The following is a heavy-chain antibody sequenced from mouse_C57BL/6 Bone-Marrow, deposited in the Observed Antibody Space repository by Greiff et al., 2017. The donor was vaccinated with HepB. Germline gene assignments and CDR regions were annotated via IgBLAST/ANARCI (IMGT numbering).Heavy chain of an antibody. Sequence: VQLKESGPVLVKPGASVKMSCKASGYTFTDYYMNWVKQSHGKSLEWIGVINPYNGGTSYNQKFKGKATLTVDKSSSTAYMELNSLTSEDSAVYYCARRSRLAYWGQGTLVTVSA. V-gene: IGHV1-19*01. J-gene: IGHJ3*01. CDR2: INPYNGGT. CDR3: ARRSRLAY. CDR1: GYTFTDYY.